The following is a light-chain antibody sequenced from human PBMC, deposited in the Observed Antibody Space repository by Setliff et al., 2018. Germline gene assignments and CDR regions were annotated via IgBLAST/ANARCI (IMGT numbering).Light chain of an antibody. Sequence: QSALTQPASVSGSPGQSITISCTGTDSDVGGFNLVSWYQQHPGKAPKFMIYEVSNRPSGVSNRFSGSKSGNTASLTISGLQAEDEADYYCSSYTSSGTDVFGSGTKVTVL. CDR2: EVS. V-gene: IGLV2-14*01. J-gene: IGLJ1*01. CDR1: DSDVGGFNL. CDR3: SSYTSSGTDV.